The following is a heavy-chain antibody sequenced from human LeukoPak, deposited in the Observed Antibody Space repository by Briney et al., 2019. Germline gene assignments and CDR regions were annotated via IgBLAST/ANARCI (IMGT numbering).Heavy chain of an antibody. CDR3: AREGTPGSYDY. Sequence: GGSLRLSCAASGFTFSSSPMHWVRQAPGEGLESVSAISGDGGNTYYANSVKGRFTISRDNSKSTLYLQMGSLRAEDMAVYYCAREGTPGSYDYWGQGTLVTVSS. V-gene: IGHV3-64*01. D-gene: IGHD1/OR15-1a*01. CDR2: ISGDGGNT. CDR1: GFTFSSSP. J-gene: IGHJ4*02.